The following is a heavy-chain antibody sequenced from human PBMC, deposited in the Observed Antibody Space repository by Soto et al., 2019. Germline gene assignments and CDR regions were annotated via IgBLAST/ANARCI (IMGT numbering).Heavy chain of an antibody. D-gene: IGHD1-26*01. J-gene: IGHJ4*02. CDR1: GFTFSSYA. CDR3: ARDRSGSYRRGYYFDY. Sequence: GGSLRLSCAASGFTFSSYAMHWVRQAPGKGLEWVAVISYDGSNKYYADSVKGRFTISRDNSKNTLYLQMNSLRAEDTAVYYCARDRSGSYRRGYYFDYWGQGTLVTVS. V-gene: IGHV3-30-3*01. CDR2: ISYDGSNK.